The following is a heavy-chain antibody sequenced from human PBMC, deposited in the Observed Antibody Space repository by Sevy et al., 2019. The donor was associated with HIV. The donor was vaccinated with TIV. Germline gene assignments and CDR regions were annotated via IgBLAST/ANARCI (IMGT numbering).Heavy chain of an antibody. V-gene: IGHV3-30*18. J-gene: IGHJ6*02. Sequence: GGTLRLSCIGSGFSFSYYGIHWVRQSPGKGLDRVALISHDGINEYYADSVKGRFTISRDNSKNTVCLEMNSLRNEDTAIYFCANAYSGSYSHSYLYALDVWGQGTTVTVSS. CDR2: ISHDGINE. CDR3: ANAYSGSYSHSYLYALDV. CDR1: GFSFSYYG. D-gene: IGHD1-26*01.